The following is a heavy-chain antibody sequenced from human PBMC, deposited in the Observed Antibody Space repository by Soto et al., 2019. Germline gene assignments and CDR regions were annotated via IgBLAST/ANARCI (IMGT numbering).Heavy chain of an antibody. CDR1: GYSFTSYW. V-gene: IGHV5-51*01. D-gene: IGHD2-2*02. CDR3: ARHRGVVPAAITPNQYYYYGMDV. CDR2: IYPGDSDT. J-gene: IGHJ6*02. Sequence: PGESLKISCKGSGYSFTSYWIGWVRQMPGKGLEWMGIIYPGDSDTRYSPSFQGQVTISADKSISTAYLQWSSLKASDTAMYYCARHRGVVPAAITPNQYYYYGMDVWGQGTTVTVSS.